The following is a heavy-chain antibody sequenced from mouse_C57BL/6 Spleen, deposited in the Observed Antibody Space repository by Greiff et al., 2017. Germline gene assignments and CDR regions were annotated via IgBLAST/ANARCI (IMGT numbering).Heavy chain of an antibody. CDR1: GYTFTDYY. D-gene: IGHD1-1*01. CDR3: ARSYFTTVVGGYYAMDY. CDR2: INPNNGGT. J-gene: IGHJ4*01. Sequence: VQLQQSGPELVKPGASVKISCKASGYTFTDYYMNWVKQSHGKSLEWIGDINPNNGGTSYNQKFKGKATLTVDKSSSTAYMELRSLTSEDSAVYYCARSYFTTVVGGYYAMDYWGQGTSVTVSS. V-gene: IGHV1-26*01.